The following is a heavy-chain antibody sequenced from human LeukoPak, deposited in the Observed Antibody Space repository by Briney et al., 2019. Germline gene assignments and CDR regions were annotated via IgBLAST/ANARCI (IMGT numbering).Heavy chain of an antibody. CDR2: ISGGGEST. Sequence: GGSLRLSCAASGFTFRSYEMNWVRHAPGRGLEWVTHISGGGESTVYPDAVKGRFTISRDNAKNSLYLQMNSLRVEDTGVYYCARRSGRRYEYWGQGVLVTVSP. CDR1: GFTFRSYE. D-gene: IGHD5-24*01. V-gene: IGHV3-48*03. J-gene: IGHJ4*02. CDR3: ARRSGRRYEY.